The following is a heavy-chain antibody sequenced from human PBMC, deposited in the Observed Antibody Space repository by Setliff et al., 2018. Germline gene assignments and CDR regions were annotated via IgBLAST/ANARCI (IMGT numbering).Heavy chain of an antibody. J-gene: IGHJ4*02. D-gene: IGHD3-22*01. CDR1: GYSFPSYG. V-gene: IGHV1-18*01. CDR2: ISAYNGFI. CDR3: ARDRPMVVAADNLALFDY. Sequence: ASVKVSCKASGYSFPSYGISWVRQAPGQGLEWMGWISAYNGFIIYAQMFQGRVIMTTDTSTSTAYMELRSLRSGDTAVYYCARDRPMVVAADNLALFDYWGQGTLVTVSS.